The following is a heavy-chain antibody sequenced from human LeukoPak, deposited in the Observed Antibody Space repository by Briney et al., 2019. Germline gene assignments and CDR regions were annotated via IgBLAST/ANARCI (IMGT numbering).Heavy chain of an antibody. Sequence: PWGSLRLSCAASGFTFSSYGMHWVRQAPGKGLEWVAVVCSGGSNKYYADSVKGRFTISRDNSKNTLYLQMNSLRAEDTAVYYCAREDYYGSGSYYLTDAFDIWGQGTMVTVSS. CDR3: AREDYYGSGSYYLTDAFDI. CDR2: VCSGGSNK. V-gene: IGHV3-33*01. CDR1: GFTFSSYG. D-gene: IGHD3-10*01. J-gene: IGHJ3*02.